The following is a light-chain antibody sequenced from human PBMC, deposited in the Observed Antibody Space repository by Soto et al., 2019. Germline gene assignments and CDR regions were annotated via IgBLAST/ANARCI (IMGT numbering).Light chain of an antibody. CDR1: QSVSSSY. CDR2: GAS. Sequence: EIVLTQSPGTLSLSPGERATLSCRASQSVSSSYLAWYQQKPGQAPRLLIYGASSRATGIPDRFSGSGSGTDFTLTISSLQPEDFATYYCQQYNRYWTFGQGTKVEIK. V-gene: IGKV3-20*01. CDR3: QQYNRYWT. J-gene: IGKJ1*01.